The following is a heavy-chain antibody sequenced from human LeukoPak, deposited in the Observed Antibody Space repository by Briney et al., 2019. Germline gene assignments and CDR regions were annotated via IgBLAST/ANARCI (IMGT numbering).Heavy chain of an antibody. Sequence: EASMKVSCKASGYTFTNYAMNWVRQAPGQGLEWMGWINTDTGNPTYAQGFTGRFVLSLDTSVSTAYLQINNLRAEDTAVYYCARDIQGVTVAGDYWGQGTLVTVSS. V-gene: IGHV7-4-1*02. J-gene: IGHJ4*02. CDR2: INTDTGNP. CDR1: GYTFTNYA. CDR3: ARDIQGVTVAGDY. D-gene: IGHD6-19*01.